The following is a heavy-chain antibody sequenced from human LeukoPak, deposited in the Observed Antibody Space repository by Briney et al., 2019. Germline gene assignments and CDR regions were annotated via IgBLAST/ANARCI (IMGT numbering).Heavy chain of an antibody. J-gene: IGHJ4*02. CDR1: GGSFSGYY. D-gene: IGHD2-2*02. CDR3: ARAGDCSSISCYKGLDLDY. V-gene: IGHV4-34*01. Sequence: PSETLSLTCAVYGGSFSGYYWSWIRQPPGKGLEWIGEIYHSGSTNYNPSLKSRVTISLDKSKNQFSLKLSSVTAADTAVYYCARAGDCSSISCYKGLDLDYWGQGTLVTVSS. CDR2: IYHSGST.